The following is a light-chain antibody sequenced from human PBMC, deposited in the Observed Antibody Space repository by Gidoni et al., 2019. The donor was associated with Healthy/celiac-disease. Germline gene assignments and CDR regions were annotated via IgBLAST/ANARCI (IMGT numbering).Light chain of an antibody. Sequence: EIVMTQSPATLSVSPGERATLSCRASQSVSSNLAWYQQKPGQAPRLLIYGASTRATGIPARVSGSGSGTEFTLTISSLQSEDFAVYYCQQYNNWPPWTFRQGTKVEIK. CDR2: GAS. CDR3: QQYNNWPPWT. J-gene: IGKJ1*01. V-gene: IGKV3-15*01. CDR1: QSVSSN.